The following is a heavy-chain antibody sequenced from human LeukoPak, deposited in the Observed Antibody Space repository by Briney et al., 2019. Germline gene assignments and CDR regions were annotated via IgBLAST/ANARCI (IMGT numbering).Heavy chain of an antibody. D-gene: IGHD3-10*01. CDR1: GGSISSSNW. V-gene: IGHV4-4*02. Sequence: RASETLSLTCAVSGGSISSSNWWSWVRQPPGKGLEWIGEIYHSGSTNYNPSLKSRVTIPVDKSKNQFSLKLSSVTAADTAVYYCARGRGPFDYWGQGTLVTVSS. CDR2: IYHSGST. J-gene: IGHJ4*02. CDR3: ARGRGPFDY.